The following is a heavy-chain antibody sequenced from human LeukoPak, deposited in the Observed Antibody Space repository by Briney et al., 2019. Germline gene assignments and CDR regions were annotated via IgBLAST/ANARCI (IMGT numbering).Heavy chain of an antibody. D-gene: IGHD2-15*01. Sequence: PGGSLRLSCAASGFTFSDYYMSWIRQAPGKGLEWVSYISSSSYTNYADSVKGRFTISRDNAKNSLYLQMNSLRAEDTAVYYCARDLDVVVVAAYDYWGQGTLVTVSS. CDR3: ARDLDVVVVAAYDY. CDR1: GFTFSDYY. CDR2: ISSSSYT. J-gene: IGHJ4*02. V-gene: IGHV3-11*06.